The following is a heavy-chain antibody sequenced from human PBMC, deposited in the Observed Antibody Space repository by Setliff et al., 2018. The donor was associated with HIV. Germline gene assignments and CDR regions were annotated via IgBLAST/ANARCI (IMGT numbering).Heavy chain of an antibody. V-gene: IGHV4-39*07. CDR1: GGSISSSSYY. CDR2: MYYSGST. J-gene: IGHJ6*03. Sequence: PSETLSLTCTVPGGSISSSSYYWGWIRQPPGKGLEWIGSMYYSGSTYYNPSLKSRVTISVDTSKNQFSLKLSSVTAADTAVYYCARGPRYGSGNYYYYYYYMDVWGKGTTVTVSS. CDR3: ARGPRYGSGNYYYYYYYMDV. D-gene: IGHD3-10*01.